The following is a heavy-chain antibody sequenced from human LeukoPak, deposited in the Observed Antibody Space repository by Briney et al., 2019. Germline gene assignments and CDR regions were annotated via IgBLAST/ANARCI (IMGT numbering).Heavy chain of an antibody. J-gene: IGHJ5*02. D-gene: IGHD6-13*01. Sequence: GGSLRLSCAASGFTFSSYAMSWVRQAPGKGLEWVSSISSSSSYIYYADSVKGRFTISRDNAKNSLYLQMNSLRAEDTAVYYCARDFRDAAAAPWGQGTLVTVSS. CDR2: ISSSSSYI. CDR1: GFTFSSYA. V-gene: IGHV3-21*01. CDR3: ARDFRDAAAAP.